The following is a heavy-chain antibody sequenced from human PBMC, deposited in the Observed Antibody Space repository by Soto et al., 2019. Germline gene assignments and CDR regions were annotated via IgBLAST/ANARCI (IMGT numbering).Heavy chain of an antibody. D-gene: IGHD1-7*01. V-gene: IGHV3-30*18. CDR2: ISYDGSNK. CDR1: GFIFSTYG. J-gene: IGHJ6*02. Sequence: GGSLRLSCAASGFIFSTYGMHWVRQAPGKGLEWVAVISYDGSNKYYADSVKGRFTISRDNSKNTLYLQMNSLRVEDTAVYYCAKDRVPELRHFYYGMDVWGQGTTVTVSS. CDR3: AKDRVPELRHFYYGMDV.